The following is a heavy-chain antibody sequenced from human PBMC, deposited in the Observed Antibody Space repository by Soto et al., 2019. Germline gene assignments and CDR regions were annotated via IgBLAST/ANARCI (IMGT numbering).Heavy chain of an antibody. CDR3: AREGYGWGLILRL. J-gene: IGHJ4*02. CDR2: ISSSSSTI. V-gene: IGHV3-48*01. CDR1: GFTFSSYS. Sequence: EVQLVESGGGLVQPGGSLRLSCAASGFTFSSYSMNWVRQAPGKGLEWVSYISSSSSTIYYADSVKGRFTISRDNAKNSLYLKIKSLRAEESAVYYCAREGYGWGLILRLGGQGTLVTVSS. D-gene: IGHD1-26*01.